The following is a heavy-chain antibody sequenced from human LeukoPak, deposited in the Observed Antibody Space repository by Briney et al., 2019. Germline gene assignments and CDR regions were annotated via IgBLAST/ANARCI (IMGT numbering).Heavy chain of an antibody. CDR2: IIPIFGTA. J-gene: IGHJ3*02. CDR1: GYTFTSYD. V-gene: IGHV1-69*13. D-gene: IGHD3-22*01. Sequence: ASVKVSCKASGYTFTSYDINWVRQATGQGLEWMGGIIPIFGTANYAQKFQGRVTITADESTSTAYMELSSLRSDDTAVYYCASLKNYYDSSGYLVTDAFDIWGQGTMVTVSS. CDR3: ASLKNYYDSSGYLVTDAFDI.